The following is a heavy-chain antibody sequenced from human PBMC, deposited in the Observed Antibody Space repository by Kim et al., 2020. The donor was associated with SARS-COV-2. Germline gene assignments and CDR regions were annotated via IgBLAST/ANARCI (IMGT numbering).Heavy chain of an antibody. Sequence: SETLSLTCAVYGGSFSGYYWSWIRQPPGKGLEWIGEINHSGSTNYNPSLKSRVTISVDTSKNQFSLKLSSVTAADTAVYYCARGHTSRVVVARTHYYGMDVWGQGTTVTVSS. CDR3: ARGHTSRVVVARTHYYGMDV. J-gene: IGHJ6*02. V-gene: IGHV4-34*01. D-gene: IGHD2-15*01. CDR2: INHSGST. CDR1: GGSFSGYY.